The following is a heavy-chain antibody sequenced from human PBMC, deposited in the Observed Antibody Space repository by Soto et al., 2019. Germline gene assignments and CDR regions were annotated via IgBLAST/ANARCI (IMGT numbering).Heavy chain of an antibody. J-gene: IGHJ4*02. CDR3: ARAGLPGGITIILVVNLY. CDR1: GGTFSSYA. V-gene: IGHV1-69*01. CDR2: IIPIFGTA. D-gene: IGHD3-22*01. Sequence: QVQLVQSGAEVKKPGSSVKVSCKASGGTFSSYAISWVRQAPGQGLEWMGGIIPIFGTANYAQKFQGRVTLTATESTSTAYMELSSLRSEDTAVYSCARAGLPGGITIILVVNLYWGQGTLVTVSS.